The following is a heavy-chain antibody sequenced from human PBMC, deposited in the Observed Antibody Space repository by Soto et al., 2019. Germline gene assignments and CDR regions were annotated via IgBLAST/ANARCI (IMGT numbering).Heavy chain of an antibody. J-gene: IGHJ4*02. CDR1: GYTFTTYD. Sequence: QVQLVQSGAEVKKPGASVKVSCKASGYTFTTYDIYWVRQATGQGLEWMGWMNPNSGNTGYAQKFQGRVTMPRNTSISTAYMELSSLTSDDTAVYYCARRTTARSAADYWGQGTLVTVSS. D-gene: IGHD2-21*02. CDR3: ARRTTARSAADY. CDR2: MNPNSGNT. V-gene: IGHV1-8*01.